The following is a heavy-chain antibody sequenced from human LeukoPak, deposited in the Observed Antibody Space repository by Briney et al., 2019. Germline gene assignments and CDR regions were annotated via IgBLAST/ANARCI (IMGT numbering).Heavy chain of an antibody. CDR2: IYYSGST. CDR3: ARQVGRLKGYAFDI. J-gene: IGHJ3*02. CDR1: GGSISSYY. Sequence: PSETLSLTCTVSGGSISSYYWSWIRQPPGKGLEWIGYIYYSGSTNYNPSLKSRVTISVDTSKNQFSLKLSSVTAADTAAYYCARQVGRLKGYAFDIWGQGTMVTVSS. V-gene: IGHV4-59*08. D-gene: IGHD1-26*01.